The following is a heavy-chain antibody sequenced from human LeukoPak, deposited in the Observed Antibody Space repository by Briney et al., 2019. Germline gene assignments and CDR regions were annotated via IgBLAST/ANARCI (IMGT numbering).Heavy chain of an antibody. CDR3: ARVSPNTVTTLQYFDY. J-gene: IGHJ4*02. CDR2: IGSSGSFI. Sequence: PGGSLRLSCAASGFTFSSYEMNWVRQAPGKGLEWVSYIGSSGSFIYYADSVKGRFTISRDNAKNSLYLQMNSLRAEDTAVYYCARVSPNTVTTLQYFDYWGQGTLVTVSS. CDR1: GFTFSSYE. D-gene: IGHD4-17*01. V-gene: IGHV3-48*03.